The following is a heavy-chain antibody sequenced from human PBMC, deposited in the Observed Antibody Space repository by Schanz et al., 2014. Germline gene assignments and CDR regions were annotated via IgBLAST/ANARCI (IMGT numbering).Heavy chain of an antibody. Sequence: EVQLVESGGGLAQPGGSLRLSCAASGITFSGYSMNWVRQAPGKGLEWVSSISSGGRNISYADSLKGRFTISRDNAKNSLYLQMNSLRAEDTAVYYCVPMSIAAHWGQGTLVTVSS. V-gene: IGHV3-48*04. D-gene: IGHD6-6*01. CDR2: ISSGGRNI. J-gene: IGHJ4*02. CDR3: VPMSIAAH. CDR1: GITFSGYS.